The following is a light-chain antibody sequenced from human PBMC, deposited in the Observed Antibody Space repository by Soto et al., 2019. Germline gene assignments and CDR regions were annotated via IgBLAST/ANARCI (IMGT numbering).Light chain of an antibody. V-gene: IGKV3-20*01. J-gene: IGKJ3*01. CDR1: QSVSSKY. CDR2: GTS. CDR3: QQYDSSLFT. Sequence: DIVLTQSPGTLSLSPGERATLSCRASQSVSSKYLAWYQKKPGQPPRVLIYGTSIRATGIPERFSGGGSGTDFTLTITRLESEDFAVYYCQQYDSSLFTFGPGTKVDF.